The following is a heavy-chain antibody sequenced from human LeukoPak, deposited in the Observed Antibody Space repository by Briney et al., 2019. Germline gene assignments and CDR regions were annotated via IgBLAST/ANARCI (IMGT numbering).Heavy chain of an antibody. D-gene: IGHD6-13*01. CDR1: GFTLSSYA. V-gene: IGHV3-23*01. J-gene: IGHJ4*02. CDR3: AKGEQQLVLFDY. CDR2: ISGSGGST. Sequence: PGGSLRLSCAASGFTLSSYAMSWVRQAPGKGLEWVSVISGSGGSTYYADSVKGRFTISRDNSKNTLYLQMNSLRAEDTAVYYCAKGEQQLVLFDYWGQGTLVTVSS.